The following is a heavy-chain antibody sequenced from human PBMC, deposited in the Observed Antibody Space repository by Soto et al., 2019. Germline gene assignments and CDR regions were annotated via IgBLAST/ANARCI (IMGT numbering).Heavy chain of an antibody. D-gene: IGHD3-3*01. Sequence: PSETLSLTCTVSGGSISSYYWSWIRQPPGKGLEWIEYIYYNGSTNYNPSLKSRVTISVDTSKNQFSLKLSSVTAADTAVYYCARAYYDFWSGYFNWFDPWGQGTLVTV. J-gene: IGHJ5*02. CDR3: ARAYYDFWSGYFNWFDP. CDR1: GGSISSYY. V-gene: IGHV4-59*01. CDR2: IYYNGST.